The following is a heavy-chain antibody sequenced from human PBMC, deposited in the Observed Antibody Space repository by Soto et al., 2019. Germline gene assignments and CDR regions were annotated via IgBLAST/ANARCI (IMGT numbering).Heavy chain of an antibody. CDR2: IIPIFGTA. Sequence: ASVKVSCKASGGTFSSYAISWVRQAPGQGLEWMGGIIPIFGTANYAQKFQGRVTITADESTSTAYMELSSLRSEDTAVYYCASQRGSGYYISGGMDVWGQGTTVTVSS. V-gene: IGHV1-69*13. J-gene: IGHJ6*02. CDR1: GGTFSSYA. CDR3: ASQRGSGYYISGGMDV. D-gene: IGHD3-22*01.